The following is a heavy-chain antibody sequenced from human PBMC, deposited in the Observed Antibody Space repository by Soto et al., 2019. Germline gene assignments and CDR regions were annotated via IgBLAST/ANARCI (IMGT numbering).Heavy chain of an antibody. CDR3: ARTDYGDYVYYYYGMDV. Sequence: GGSLRLSCAASGFTFSSYAMHWVRQAPGKGLEWVAVISYDGSNKYYADSVKGRFTISRDNSKNTLYLQMNSLRAEDTAVYYCARTDYGDYVYYYYGMDVWGQGTTVTVSS. J-gene: IGHJ6*02. CDR1: GFTFSSYA. D-gene: IGHD4-17*01. V-gene: IGHV3-30-3*01. CDR2: ISYDGSNK.